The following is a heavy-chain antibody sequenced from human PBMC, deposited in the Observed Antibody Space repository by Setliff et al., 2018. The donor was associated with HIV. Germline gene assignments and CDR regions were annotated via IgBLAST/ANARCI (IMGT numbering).Heavy chain of an antibody. Sequence: ASVKVSCKASGYTFTSYAVNWVRQAPGQGLEWVGMVYPSDGSTSYAQKFQGRVTMTRDTSTSTIYMELNSLTSEDTAVYYCARDNTAFDIWGQGTMVTVSS. CDR1: GYTFTSYA. CDR3: ARDNTAFDI. V-gene: IGHV1-46*01. J-gene: IGHJ3*02. D-gene: IGHD2-2*02. CDR2: VYPSDGST.